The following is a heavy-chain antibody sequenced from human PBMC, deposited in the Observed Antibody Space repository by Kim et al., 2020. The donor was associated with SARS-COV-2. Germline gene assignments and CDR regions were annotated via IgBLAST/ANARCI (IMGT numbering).Heavy chain of an antibody. D-gene: IGHD5-18*01. V-gene: IGHV4-59*09. J-gene: IGHJ4*02. Sequence: NTNPSRESRVTISVDTSKNRFALKLSSVTAADTAVYYCARGWIQLWSFAYWGQGTLVTVSS. CDR3: ARGWIQLWSFAY.